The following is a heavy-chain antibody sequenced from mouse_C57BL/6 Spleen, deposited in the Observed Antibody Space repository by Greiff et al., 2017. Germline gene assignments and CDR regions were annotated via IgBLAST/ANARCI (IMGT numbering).Heavy chain of an antibody. CDR1: GYSITSGYY. CDR2: ISYDGSN. D-gene: IGHD2-3*01. J-gene: IGHJ2*01. V-gene: IGHV3-6*01. Sequence: VQLQQSGPGLVKPSQSLSLTCSVTGYSITSGYYWNWIRQFPGNKLEWMGYISYDGSNNYNPSLKNRISITRDTSKNQFFLKLNSVTTEDTATYYCARGDGSHFDYWGQGTTLTVSS. CDR3: ARGDGSHFDY.